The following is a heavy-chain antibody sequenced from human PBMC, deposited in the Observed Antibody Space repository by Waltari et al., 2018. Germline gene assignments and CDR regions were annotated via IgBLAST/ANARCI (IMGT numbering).Heavy chain of an antibody. CDR2: SIPILGQT. Sequence: QVHLLQSGPEVRKPGSSVKVSCQASGGTFNNHVFNWVRQAPGQGLEWMGRSIPILGQTTYSQRFQGRVTMTADKSTKTTYMGLASLRSEDTALYYCASGHSYISNSRHYGPFDLWGQGTLITVSS. D-gene: IGHD3-16*01. CDR3: ASGHSYISNSRHYGPFDL. CDR1: GGTFNNHV. J-gene: IGHJ5*02. V-gene: IGHV1-69*02.